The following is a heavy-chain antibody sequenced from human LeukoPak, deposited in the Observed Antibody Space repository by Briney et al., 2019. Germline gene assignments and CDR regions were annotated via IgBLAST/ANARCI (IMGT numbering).Heavy chain of an antibody. V-gene: IGHV3-9*01. Sequence: GGSLRLSCAASGFTFSSYAMSWVRQAPGKGLEWVSGISWNSGSIGYADSVKGRFTISRDNAKTSLYLQMNSLRAEDTALYYCAKDIPVAGMTFWYFDLWGRGTLVTVSS. CDR1: GFTFSSYA. CDR2: ISWNSGSI. CDR3: AKDIPVAGMTFWYFDL. J-gene: IGHJ2*01. D-gene: IGHD6-19*01.